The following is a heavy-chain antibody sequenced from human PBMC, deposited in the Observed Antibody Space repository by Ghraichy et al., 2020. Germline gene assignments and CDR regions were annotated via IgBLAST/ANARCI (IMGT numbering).Heavy chain of an antibody. CDR1: GFTFSSYA. V-gene: IGHV3-23*01. Sequence: GGSLRLSCAASGFTFSSYAMSWVRQAPGKGLEWVSAISGSGGSTYYADSVKGRFTISRDNSKNTLYLQMNSLRAEDTAVYYCAKMSRLTTATPMGVWGQGTTVTVSS. J-gene: IGHJ6*02. CDR3: AKMSRLTTATPMGV. CDR2: ISGSGGST. D-gene: IGHD4-17*01.